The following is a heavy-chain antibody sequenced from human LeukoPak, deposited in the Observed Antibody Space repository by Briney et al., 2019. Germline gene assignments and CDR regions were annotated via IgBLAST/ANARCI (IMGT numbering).Heavy chain of an antibody. Sequence: SETLSLTCTVSGGSISSSSYYWGWIRQPPGKGLEWIGSIYYSGSTYHNPSLKSRVTISVDTSKNQFSLKLSSVTAADTAVYYCARHGPYWAVAGPEEIWGQGTMVTVSS. V-gene: IGHV4-39*01. D-gene: IGHD6-19*01. J-gene: IGHJ3*02. CDR3: ARHGPYWAVAGPEEI. CDR2: IYYSGST. CDR1: GGSISSSSYY.